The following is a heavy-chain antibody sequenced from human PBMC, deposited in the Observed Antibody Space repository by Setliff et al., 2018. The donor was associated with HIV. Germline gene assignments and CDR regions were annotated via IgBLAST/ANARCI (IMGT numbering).Heavy chain of an antibody. CDR3: ARVQPGEWVDY. V-gene: IGHV4-61*09. CDR1: GGSINSDSYNYY. Sequence: SETLSLTCTVSGGSINSDSYNYYWSWIRQPAGRGLEWIGHVYSSGRAYYNPSLKSRVTVSVDASKNQFSLKLSSVTAADTAVYYCARVQPGEWVDYWGQGTLVTVSS. J-gene: IGHJ4*02. D-gene: IGHD2-2*01. CDR2: VYSSGRA.